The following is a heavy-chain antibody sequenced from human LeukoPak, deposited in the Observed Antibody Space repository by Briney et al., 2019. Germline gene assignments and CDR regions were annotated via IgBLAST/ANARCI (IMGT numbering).Heavy chain of an antibody. V-gene: IGHV4-39*01. CDR1: GGSISSSSYY. Sequence: SETLSLTCTVSGGSISSSSYYWGWIRQPPGKGLEWIGSIYYSGSTYYNPSLKSRVTISVDTSKNQFSLKLSSVTAADTAVYYCARHYASYYYYYMAVWGKGTTVTVSS. D-gene: IGHD3-16*01. CDR2: IYYSGST. J-gene: IGHJ6*03. CDR3: ARHYASYYYYYMAV.